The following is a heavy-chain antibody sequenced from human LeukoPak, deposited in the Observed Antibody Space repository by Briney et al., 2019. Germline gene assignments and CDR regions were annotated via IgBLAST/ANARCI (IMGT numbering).Heavy chain of an antibody. CDR1: GYTFTSYY. CDR3: VRSGGRGVQCIGGTCFLDY. J-gene: IGHJ4*02. CDR2: INPTGGST. Sequence: ASVKVSCKASGYTFTSYYMHWVRQAPGQGLEWMGIINPTGGSTSYAQEFQGRVTMTRDTSTSTVYMELSSLRSDDTAVYYCVRSGGRGVQCIGGTCFLDYWGQGTLITVSS. D-gene: IGHD2-15*01. V-gene: IGHV1-46*01.